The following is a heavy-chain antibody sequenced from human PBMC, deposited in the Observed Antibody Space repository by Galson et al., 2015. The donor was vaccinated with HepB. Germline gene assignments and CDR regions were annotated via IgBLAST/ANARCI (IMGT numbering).Heavy chain of an antibody. CDR2: MNPKSGNT. Sequence: VKVSCKASGYTFSSYDINWVRQATGQGLEWMGRMNPKSGNTGYAQKFQGRVTMTRNTSRSTAYMELSSLRSEDTAVYYCARGLISSSGFYYNYYGMHVWGQGTTVTVSS. J-gene: IGHJ6*02. D-gene: IGHD6-19*01. CDR3: ARGLISSSGFYYNYYGMHV. V-gene: IGHV1-8*01. CDR1: GYTFSSYD.